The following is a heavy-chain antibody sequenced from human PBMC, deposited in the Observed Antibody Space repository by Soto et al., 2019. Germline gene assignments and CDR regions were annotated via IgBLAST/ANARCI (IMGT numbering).Heavy chain of an antibody. CDR1: GFTFSSYA. Sequence: PGGSLRLSCAASGFTFSSYAMSWVRQAPGKGLEWVSAISGSGGSTYYADSVKGRFTISRDNSKNTLYLQMNSLRAEDTAVYYCAKDGCSSTSCYPGGMDVWGQGTTVTVSS. D-gene: IGHD2-2*01. CDR3: AKDGCSSTSCYPGGMDV. V-gene: IGHV3-23*01. CDR2: ISGSGGST. J-gene: IGHJ6*02.